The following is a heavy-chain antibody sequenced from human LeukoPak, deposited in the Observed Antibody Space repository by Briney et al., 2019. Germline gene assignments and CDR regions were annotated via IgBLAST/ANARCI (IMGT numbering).Heavy chain of an antibody. V-gene: IGHV3-9*01. J-gene: IGHJ4*02. Sequence: SGGSLRLSCAASGFTFDDYAMHWVRQAPGKGPEWVSGISWNSGSIGYADSVKGRFTISRDNAKNSLYLQMNSLRAEDTALYYCAKESGRGSYLDWGQGTLVTVSS. CDR3: AKESGRGSYLD. CDR2: ISWNSGSI. D-gene: IGHD1-26*01. CDR1: GFTFDDYA.